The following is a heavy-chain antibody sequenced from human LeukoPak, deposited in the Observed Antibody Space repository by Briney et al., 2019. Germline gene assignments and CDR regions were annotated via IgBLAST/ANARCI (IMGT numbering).Heavy chain of an antibody. V-gene: IGHV1-69*13. CDR2: IIPIFGTA. CDR3: ARAPYYYDSSGYYCEGYFDY. CDR1: GGTFSSYA. Sequence: SEKVSCKASGGTFSSYAISWVRQAPGQGLEWMGGIIPIFGTANYAQKFQGRVTITADEPTSTAYMELSSLRSEDTAVYYCARAPYYYDSSGYYCEGYFDYWGQGTLVTVSS. J-gene: IGHJ4*02. D-gene: IGHD3-22*01.